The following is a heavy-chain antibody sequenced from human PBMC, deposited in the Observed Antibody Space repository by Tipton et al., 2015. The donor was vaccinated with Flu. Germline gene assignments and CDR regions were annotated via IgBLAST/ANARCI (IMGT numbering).Heavy chain of an antibody. Sequence: QVQLVQSGPEVKKPGASVKISCKTSGYTFFRYSLNWVRQAPGQGLEWLGWISTYTGHTNYTQKFQGRVSMTTDTSTSTAYMELRSLRSDDTAIYYCARIGSIGTSSHWCQGTQVTVSS. D-gene: IGHD1-14*01. J-gene: IGHJ4*02. CDR1: GYTFFRYS. CDR3: ARIGSIGTSSH. V-gene: IGHV1-18*01. CDR2: ISTYTGHT.